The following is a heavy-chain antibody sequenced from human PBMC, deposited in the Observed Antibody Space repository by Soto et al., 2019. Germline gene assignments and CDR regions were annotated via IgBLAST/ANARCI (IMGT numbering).Heavy chain of an antibody. CDR3: AKSGIVVVPAATDDAFDI. J-gene: IGHJ3*02. D-gene: IGHD2-2*01. Sequence: ESGGGVVQPGRSLRLSCAASGFTFSSYGMHWVRQAPGKGLEWVAVISYDGSNKYYADSVKGRFTISRDNSKNTLYLQMNSLRAEDTAVYYCAKSGIVVVPAATDDAFDIWGQGTMVTVSS. CDR2: ISYDGSNK. V-gene: IGHV3-30*18. CDR1: GFTFSSYG.